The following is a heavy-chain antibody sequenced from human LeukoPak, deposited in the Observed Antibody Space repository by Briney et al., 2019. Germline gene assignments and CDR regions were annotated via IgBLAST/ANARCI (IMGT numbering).Heavy chain of an antibody. CDR2: ISGSGSST. D-gene: IGHD3-10*01. J-gene: IGHJ4*02. V-gene: IGHV3-23*01. CDR1: GFTFNSYA. Sequence: GGSLRLSCATSGFTFNSYAMSWVRQAPGKGLEWVSGISGSGSSTYYTDSVKGRFTISRDNSRDTLYLQMDSLRAEDTAVYYCARDLKVVRGVISIYLDYWGQGALVTVSS. CDR3: ARDLKVVRGVISIYLDY.